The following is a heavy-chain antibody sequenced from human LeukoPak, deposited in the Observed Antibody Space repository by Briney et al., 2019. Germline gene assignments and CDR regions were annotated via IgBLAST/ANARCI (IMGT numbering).Heavy chain of an antibody. D-gene: IGHD5-24*01. CDR3: ARDRAVKARIGGMDV. CDR1: GFVFSGYS. Sequence: GGSLRLSCAASGFVFSGYSINWVRQAPGKGLEWVSYISESSSHTYYVDSVKGRFTISRDNAKDSLYLQMSSLRAEDTGIYYCARDRAVKARIGGMDVWGQGTTVIVSS. J-gene: IGHJ6*02. V-gene: IGHV3-21*06. CDR2: ISESSSHT.